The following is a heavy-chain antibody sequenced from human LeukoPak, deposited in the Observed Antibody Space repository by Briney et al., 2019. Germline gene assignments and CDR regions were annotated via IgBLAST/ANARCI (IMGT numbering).Heavy chain of an antibody. D-gene: IGHD2-2*01. CDR2: IYYSGST. V-gene: IGHV4-59*12. J-gene: IGHJ6*04. Sequence: SETLSLTCTVSGGSISSYYWSWIRQPPGKGLEWIGYIYYSGSTNYNPSLKSRVTISVDRSKNQFSLKLSSVTAADTAVYYCARDQYLSDMDVWGKGTTVTVSS. CDR3: ARDQYLSDMDV. CDR1: GGSISSYY.